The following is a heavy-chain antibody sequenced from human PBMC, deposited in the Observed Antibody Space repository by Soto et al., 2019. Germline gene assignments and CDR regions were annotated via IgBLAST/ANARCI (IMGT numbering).Heavy chain of an antibody. D-gene: IGHD1-26*01. Sequence: SETLSLTCTVSGASISSYYWSWIRQHPGKGLEWVGFIFHSGSTNCNPSLKSRVTFSVDTSKNQFSLKLTSVTAADTAVYYCARDQNGSPHFDYWGQGILVTVSS. V-gene: IGHV4-59*01. CDR2: IFHSGST. J-gene: IGHJ4*02. CDR3: ARDQNGSPHFDY. CDR1: GASISSYY.